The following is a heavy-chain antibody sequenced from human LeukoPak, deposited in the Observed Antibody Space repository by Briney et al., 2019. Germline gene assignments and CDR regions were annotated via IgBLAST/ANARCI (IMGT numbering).Heavy chain of an antibody. CDR2: INHSGST. Sequence: SETLSLTCAVYGGSFSGYYWSWIRQPPGKGLEWIGEINHSGSTNYNPSLKSRVTISVDTSKNQVSLKMSSVTAADTAVYYCAKSGGYGLIDYWGQGTLVTVSS. CDR1: GGSFSGYY. J-gene: IGHJ4*01. CDR3: AKSGGYGLIDY. V-gene: IGHV4-34*01. D-gene: IGHD6-25*01.